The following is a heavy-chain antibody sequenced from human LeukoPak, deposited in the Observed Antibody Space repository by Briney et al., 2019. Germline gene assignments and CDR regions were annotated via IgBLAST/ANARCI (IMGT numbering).Heavy chain of an antibody. CDR3: ARPQTPNYYYYYMDV. CDR2: IYPGDSDT. V-gene: IGHV5-51*01. CDR1: GYKFTSYW. Sequence: GESLKISCKASGYKFTSYWIAWVRQMPGNGLEWMGIIYPGDSDTRYSPSFQGQVTISADKSISTAYLQWSSLKASDTAMYYCARPQTPNYYYYYMDVWGKGTTVTISS. J-gene: IGHJ6*03.